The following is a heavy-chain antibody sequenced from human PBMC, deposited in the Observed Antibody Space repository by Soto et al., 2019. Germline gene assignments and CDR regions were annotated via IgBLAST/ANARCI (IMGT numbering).Heavy chain of an antibody. D-gene: IGHD6-6*01. V-gene: IGHV4-30-2*01. J-gene: IGHJ6*02. Sequence: LSVTCAVSGDSISRGGYSWTWILQPPGKALEWIGNIYDSGSTSYNPSLKSRVTISVDRSKNQFSLKLTSVTAADTAVYFCARGSSSYYDYGMDVWGQGTTVTVSS. CDR1: GDSISRGGYS. CDR2: IYDSGST. CDR3: ARGSSSYYDYGMDV.